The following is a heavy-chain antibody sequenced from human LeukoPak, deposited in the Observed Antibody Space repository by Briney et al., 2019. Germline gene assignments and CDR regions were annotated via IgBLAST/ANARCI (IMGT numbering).Heavy chain of an antibody. Sequence: SETLSLTCSVSGGSISRYYWTWIRQPPGKGLEWIGYLYYSGSTIYNPSLKSRVTISVDTSKNQFSLKLSSVTAADTAVYYCAAGSYSFYYMGVWGKGTTVIISS. V-gene: IGHV4-59*01. CDR1: GGSISRYY. J-gene: IGHJ6*03. CDR2: LYYSGST. D-gene: IGHD3-10*01. CDR3: AAGSYSFYYMGV.